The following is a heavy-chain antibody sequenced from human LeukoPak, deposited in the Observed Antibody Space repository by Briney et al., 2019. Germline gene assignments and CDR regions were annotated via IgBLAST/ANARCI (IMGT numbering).Heavy chain of an antibody. CDR1: GGSFSGYY. CDR3: ARDISGSSWYFDY. J-gene: IGHJ4*02. D-gene: IGHD6-13*01. V-gene: IGHV4-34*01. CDR2: INHSGST. Sequence: SETLSLTCAVYGGSFSGYYWSWIRQPPGKGLEWIGEINHSGSTNYNPSLKSRVTISVDTSKNQFSLKLSSVTAADTAVYYCARDISGSSWYFDYWGQGTLVIVSS.